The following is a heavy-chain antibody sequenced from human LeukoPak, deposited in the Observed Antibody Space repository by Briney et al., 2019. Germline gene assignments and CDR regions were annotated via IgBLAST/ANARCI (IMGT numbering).Heavy chain of an antibody. J-gene: IGHJ3*02. D-gene: IGHD6-13*01. Sequence: ASVKVSCKASGYTFTSYAMNWVRQAPGQGLEWMGWINTNTGNPTYAQGFTGRFVFSLDTSVSTAYLQISSLKAEDTAVYYCAGVVGSSWYEFAGAFDIWGQGTMVTVSS. CDR1: GYTFTSYA. CDR3: AGVVGSSWYEFAGAFDI. V-gene: IGHV7-4-1*02. CDR2: INTNTGNP.